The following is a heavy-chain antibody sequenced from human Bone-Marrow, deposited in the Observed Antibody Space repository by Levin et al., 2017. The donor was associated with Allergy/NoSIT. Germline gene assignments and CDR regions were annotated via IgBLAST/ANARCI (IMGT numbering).Heavy chain of an antibody. D-gene: IGHD3-3*01. J-gene: IGHJ2*01. Sequence: GESLKISCAASGFTFSSYAMSWVRQAPGKGLEWVSAISGSGGSTYYADSVKGRFTISRDNSKNTLYLQMNSLRAEDTAVYYCAKEYYDFWSGDYTVWYFDRWGRGTLVTVSS. V-gene: IGHV3-23*01. CDR2: ISGSGGST. CDR3: AKEYYDFWSGDYTVWYFDR. CDR1: GFTFSSYA.